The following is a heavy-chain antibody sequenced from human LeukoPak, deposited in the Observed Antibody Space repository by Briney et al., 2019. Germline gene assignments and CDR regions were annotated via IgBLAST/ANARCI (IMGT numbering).Heavy chain of an antibody. CDR3: ARVVPPTDYGSGSYFWDPYYFDY. D-gene: IGHD3-10*01. CDR1: GFTFSSYW. V-gene: IGHV3-7*03. CDR2: IKQDGSEK. Sequence: GGSLRLSCAASGFTFSSYWMSWVRQAPGKGLEWVANIKQDGSEKYYVDSVKGRFTISRDNAKNTLYLQMNSLRAEDTAVYYCARVVPPTDYGSGSYFWDPYYFDYWGQGTLVTVSS. J-gene: IGHJ4*02.